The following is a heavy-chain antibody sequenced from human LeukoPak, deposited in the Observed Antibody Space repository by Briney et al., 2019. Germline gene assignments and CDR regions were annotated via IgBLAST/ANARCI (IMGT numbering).Heavy chain of an antibody. CDR2: IYTSGST. D-gene: IGHD3-10*01. Sequence: SETLSLTCTVSGVSITSYYWSWIRRPAGKGLEWIGRIYTSGSTNYNPSLKSRVTMSVDTSKNQFSLKLSSVTAADTAVYYCARGGPNYYGSGSYYKRRDWFDPWGQGTLVTVSS. CDR1: GVSITSYY. J-gene: IGHJ5*02. V-gene: IGHV4-4*07. CDR3: ARGGPNYYGSGSYYKRRDWFDP.